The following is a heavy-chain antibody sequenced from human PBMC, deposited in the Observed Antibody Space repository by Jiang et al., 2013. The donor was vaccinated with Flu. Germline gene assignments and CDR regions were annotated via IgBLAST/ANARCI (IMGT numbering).Heavy chain of an antibody. CDR1: GYGFTSFW. J-gene: IGHJ4*02. CDR2: IDPSDSYS. D-gene: IGHD1-26*01. CDR3: ARAQGGGSYYRNFDY. Sequence: GAEVKKPGESLRISCKVSGYGFTSFWISWVRQRPGKGLEWMGRIDPSDSYSNNSPSFQGHVTISRDTSISTVYLQWSSLKASDTAMYYCARAQGGGSYYRNFDYWGQGTLVTVSS. V-gene: IGHV5-10-1*01.